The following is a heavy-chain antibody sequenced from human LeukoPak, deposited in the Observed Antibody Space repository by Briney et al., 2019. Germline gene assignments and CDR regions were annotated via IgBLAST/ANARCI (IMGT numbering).Heavy chain of an antibody. CDR2: ISGGGGST. CDR3: AKGCASSGYYPVDY. J-gene: IGHJ4*02. CDR1: GFTFSSYA. V-gene: IGHV3-23*01. Sequence: HPGGSLRLSCAASGFTFSSYAMSWVRQAQGKGLEWVSAISGGGGSTYYADSVKGRFTISRDNSKNTLYLQMNSLRAEDTAVYYCAKGCASSGYYPVDYWGQGTLVTVSS. D-gene: IGHD3-22*01.